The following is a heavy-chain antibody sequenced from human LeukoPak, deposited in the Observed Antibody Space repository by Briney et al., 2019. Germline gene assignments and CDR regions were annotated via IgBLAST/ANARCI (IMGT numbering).Heavy chain of an antibody. J-gene: IGHJ4*02. V-gene: IGHV3-21*01. D-gene: IGHD4-17*01. CDR3: GREGGDYPNKNIDF. CDR1: GFTFSTYS. Sequence: PGGSLRLSCAASGFTFSTYSMNWVRQAPGKGLEWVSSISSSSSFIHYADSVKGRFTISRDNAKSSLYLQMNSLRAEDTAVYYCGREGGDYPNKNIDFWGQGTLVTVSS. CDR2: ISSSSSFI.